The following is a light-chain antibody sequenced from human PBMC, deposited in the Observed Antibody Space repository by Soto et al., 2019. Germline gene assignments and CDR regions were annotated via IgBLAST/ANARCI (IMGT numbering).Light chain of an antibody. V-gene: IGLV4-69*01. Sequence: QSVLTQSPSASASLGASVKLTCTLSSGHSSYAIAWHQQQPEKGPRYLMKLNSDGSHSKGDGIPDRFSGSSSGAERCLTISSLQSEDEADYYCQTWGTGIYVVFGGGTKLTVL. CDR1: SGHSSYA. J-gene: IGLJ2*01. CDR2: LNSDGSH. CDR3: QTWGTGIYVV.